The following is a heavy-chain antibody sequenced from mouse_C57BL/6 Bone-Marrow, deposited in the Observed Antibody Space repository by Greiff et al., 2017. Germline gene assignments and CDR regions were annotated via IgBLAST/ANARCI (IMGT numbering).Heavy chain of an antibody. CDR1: GYAFSSYW. V-gene: IGHV1-80*01. D-gene: IGHD4-1*01. Sequence: QVLLQQSGAELVKPGASVKISCKASGYAFSSYWLNWVKQRPGKGLELIGQIYPGDGDTNYNGKCKGKATLTADKTSSTAYMKLSSLTSEDTAVYFCAKLGPFDYWGQGTTLTVSS. CDR2: IYPGDGDT. J-gene: IGHJ2*01. CDR3: AKLGPFDY.